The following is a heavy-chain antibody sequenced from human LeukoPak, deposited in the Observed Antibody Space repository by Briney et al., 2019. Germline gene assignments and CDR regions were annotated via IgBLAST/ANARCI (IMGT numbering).Heavy chain of an antibody. CDR2: IYHSGST. V-gene: IGHV4-30-2*01. D-gene: IGHD2-2*01. J-gene: IGHJ5*02. CDR3: ARQGYCSSTSCYHYNWFDP. CDR1: GGSISSGGCS. Sequence: SETLSLTCAVSGGSISSGGCSWSWIRQPPGKGLEWIGYIYHSGSTYYNPSLKSRVTISVDRSKNQFSLKLSSVTAADTAVYYCARQGYCSSTSCYHYNWFDPWGQGTLVTVSS.